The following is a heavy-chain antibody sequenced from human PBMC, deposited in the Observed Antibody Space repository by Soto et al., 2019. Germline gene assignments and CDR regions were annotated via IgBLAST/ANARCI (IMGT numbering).Heavy chain of an antibody. Sequence: GASVKVSCKASGYTFTSYYMKWVRQAPGQGLEWLGIINPSGGYTTYAQRFLGRVTMTSDTSTSTVHMELGSLTSEDTAVYYCARGGRIVGVTAPYDHWGQGTMGTVSS. V-gene: IGHV1-46*03. CDR2: INPSGGYT. D-gene: IGHD2-21*02. J-gene: IGHJ4*02. CDR3: ARGGRIVGVTAPYDH. CDR1: GYTFTSYY.